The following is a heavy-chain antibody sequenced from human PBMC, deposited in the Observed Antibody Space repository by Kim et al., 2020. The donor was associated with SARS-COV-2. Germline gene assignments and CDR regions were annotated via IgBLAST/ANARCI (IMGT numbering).Heavy chain of an antibody. CDR1: GFTFSSYA. D-gene: IGHD1-26*01. J-gene: IGHJ4*02. V-gene: IGHV3-30-3*01. Sequence: GGSLRLSCAASGFTFSSYAMHWVRQAPGKGLEWVAVISYDGSNKYYADSVKGRFTISRDNSKNTLYLQMNSLRAEDTAVYYCVRARGGSYNAPPDYWGQGTLVTVSS. CDR3: VRARGGSYNAPPDY. CDR2: ISYDGSNK.